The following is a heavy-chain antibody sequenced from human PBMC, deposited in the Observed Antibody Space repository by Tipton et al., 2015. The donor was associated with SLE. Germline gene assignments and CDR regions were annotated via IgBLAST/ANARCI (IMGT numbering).Heavy chain of an antibody. J-gene: IGHJ5*02. CDR1: GFIFEGYA. Sequence: SLRLSCAASGFIFEGYAMHWVRLTPGTGLEWVSGISWNFGSVAYADSVKGRFTISRDNAESSLYLQMNSLRTEDTALYFCAKGSYSGLDNWFDPWGQGTLVTVSS. CDR2: ISWNFGSV. CDR3: AKGSYSGLDNWFDP. D-gene: IGHD1-26*01. V-gene: IGHV3-9*01.